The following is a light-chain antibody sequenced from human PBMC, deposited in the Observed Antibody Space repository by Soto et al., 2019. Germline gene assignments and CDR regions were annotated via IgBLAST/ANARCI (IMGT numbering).Light chain of an antibody. V-gene: IGKV3-15*01. Sequence: LVCTQCPVTLSLSPCVLSALSGRASQSVSNNYLAWYQQNPGQAPRPLTYGASTRATGVPARFSGSGSGTEFTLPTNSLQSEDFAVYYCHQYNNSPRTFAQGPRLDS. J-gene: IGKJ1*01. CDR3: HQYNNSPRT. CDR2: GAS. CDR1: QSVSNN.